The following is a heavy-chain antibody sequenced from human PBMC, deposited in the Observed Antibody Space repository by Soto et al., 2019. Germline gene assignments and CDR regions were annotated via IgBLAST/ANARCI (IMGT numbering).Heavy chain of an antibody. V-gene: IGHV1-18*04. J-gene: IGHJ4*02. CDR1: GYTFTSYG. CDR2: ISAYNGNT. D-gene: IGHD2-15*01. Sequence: RASVKVSCKASGYTFTSYGISWVRQAPGQGLEWMGWISAYNGNTNYAQKLQGRVTMTTDTSTSTAYMELRSLRSDDTAVYYCARGSRGSGGSFPRLYYFDYWGQGTLVTVSS. CDR3: ARGSRGSGGSFPRLYYFDY.